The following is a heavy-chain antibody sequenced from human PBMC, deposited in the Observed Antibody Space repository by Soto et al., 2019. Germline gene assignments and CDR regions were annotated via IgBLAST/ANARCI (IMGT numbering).Heavy chain of an antibody. CDR2: IYYSGST. CDR3: AREIGSGYDYYNWFDP. Sequence: SETLSLTCTVSGGSISSYYWSWIRQPPGKGLEWIGYIYYSGSTNYNPSLKSRVTISVDTSKNQFSLKLSSVTAADTAVYYCAREIGSGYDYYNWFDPWCQGTLVTVSS. J-gene: IGHJ5*02. V-gene: IGHV4-59*01. D-gene: IGHD5-12*01. CDR1: GGSISSYY.